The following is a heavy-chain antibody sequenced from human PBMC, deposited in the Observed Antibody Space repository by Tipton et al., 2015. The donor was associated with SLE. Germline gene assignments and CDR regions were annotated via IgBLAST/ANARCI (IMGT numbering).Heavy chain of an antibody. CDR3: ARDRRLIAAPSFWWYFDL. V-gene: IGHV4-4*08. Sequence: TLSLTCTVSGVSISSHYWTWIRQPPGKGLEWIGYIYNSGSTNYNPSLESPVTISVDTSKNQFSLKLSSVTAADTAVYYCARDRRLIAAPSFWWYFDLWGRGTLVTVSS. CDR1: GVSISSHY. D-gene: IGHD6-13*01. J-gene: IGHJ2*01. CDR2: IYNSGST.